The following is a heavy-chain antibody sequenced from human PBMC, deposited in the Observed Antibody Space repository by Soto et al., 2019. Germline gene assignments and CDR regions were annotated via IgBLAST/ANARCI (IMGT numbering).Heavy chain of an antibody. J-gene: IGHJ6*02. V-gene: IGHV4-34*01. CDR2: INHSGST. CDR1: GGSFSGYY. D-gene: IGHD6-13*01. CDR3: ATTTIDSSSWYGGYYYYYYGMDV. Sequence: PSETLSLTCAVYGGSFSGYYGSWIRQPPGKGLEWIGEINHSGSTNYNPSLKSRVTISVDTSKNQFSLKLSSVTAADTAVYYCATTTIDSSSWYGGYYYYYYGMDVWGQGTTVTVSS.